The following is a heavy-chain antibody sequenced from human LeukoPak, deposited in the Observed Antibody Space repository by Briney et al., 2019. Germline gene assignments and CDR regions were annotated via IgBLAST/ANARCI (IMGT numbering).Heavy chain of an antibody. CDR1: GGSISSYY. V-gene: IGHV4-59*12. CDR3: ARDHSGDDAFDI. CDR2: IYYSGST. J-gene: IGHJ3*02. D-gene: IGHD3-10*01. Sequence: PSETLSLTCTVSGGSISSYYWSWLRQPPGKGLEWIGYIYYSGSTNYNPSLKSRVTISVDTSKNQFSLKLSSVTAADTAVYYCARDHSGDDAFDIWGQGTMVTVSS.